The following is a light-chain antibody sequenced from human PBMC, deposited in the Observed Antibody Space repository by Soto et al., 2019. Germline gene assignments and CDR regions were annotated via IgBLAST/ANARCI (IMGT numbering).Light chain of an antibody. J-gene: IGKJ1*01. CDR1: QTISSW. V-gene: IGKV1-5*03. Sequence: DIQMTQSPSTLSGSVGDRVTITCRASQTISSWLAWYQQKPGKAPKLLIYKASTLKSGVPSRFSGSGSGTEFTLTISSVQPADFAPYYCQHYNSYSEAFGQGTKVERK. CDR3: QHYNSYSEA. CDR2: KAS.